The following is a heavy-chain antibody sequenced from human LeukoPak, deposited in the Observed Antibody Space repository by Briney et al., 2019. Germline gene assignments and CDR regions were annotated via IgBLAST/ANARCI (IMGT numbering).Heavy chain of an antibody. CDR3: ARDGRPLYSSSWHSWFDP. V-gene: IGHV4-61*02. J-gene: IGHJ5*02. CDR1: GGSISSGSYY. CDR2: IYTSGST. D-gene: IGHD6-13*01. Sequence: SETLSLTCTVSGGSISSGSYYWSWIRQPAGKGLEWIGRIYTSGSTNYNPSLKSRVTISVDTSKNQFSLKLSSVTAADTAVYYCARDGRPLYSSSWHSWFDPWGQGTLVTVSS.